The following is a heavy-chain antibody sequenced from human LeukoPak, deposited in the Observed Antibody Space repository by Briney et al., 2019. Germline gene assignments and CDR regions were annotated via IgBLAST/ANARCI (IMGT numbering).Heavy chain of an antibody. D-gene: IGHD3-10*01. Sequence: GGSLRLSCAASGFTFSTYSMKWVRQAPGKGLEWVSYISSSSGTIYYADSVKGRFTISRDNAKNSLYLQMNGLRDEDTAVYYCARDQSDYYGSGSYYPLDYWGQGTLVTVSS. CDR3: ARDQSDYYGSGSYYPLDY. J-gene: IGHJ4*02. CDR1: GFTFSTYS. V-gene: IGHV3-48*02. CDR2: ISSSSGTI.